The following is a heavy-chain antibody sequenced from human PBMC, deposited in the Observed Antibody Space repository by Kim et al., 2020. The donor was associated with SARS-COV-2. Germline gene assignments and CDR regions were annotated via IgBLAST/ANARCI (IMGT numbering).Heavy chain of an antibody. Sequence: SETLSLTCAVSGGSISSSNWWSWVRQPPGKGLEWIGEIYHSGSTNYNPSLKSRVTISVDKSKNQFSLKLSSVTAADTAVYYCTNTPTVTTENWFDPWGQRTLVTVSS. V-gene: IGHV4-4*02. D-gene: IGHD4-17*01. CDR2: IYHSGST. J-gene: IGHJ5*02. CDR3: TNTPTVTTENWFDP. CDR1: GGSISSSNW.